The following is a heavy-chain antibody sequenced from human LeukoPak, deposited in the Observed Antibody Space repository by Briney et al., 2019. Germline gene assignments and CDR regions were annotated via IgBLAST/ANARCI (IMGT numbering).Heavy chain of an antibody. CDR2: ISSGGDYI. Sequence: GGSLRLSCAASGFTFNTFNMNWVRQAPGKGLEWVSSISSGGDYIYYADSVKGRFTTSRDNAKNSLSLQLNSLRVEDTAVYYCARGHYGVLAASYKWTPDYWGQGTLVTVSS. CDR1: GFTFNTFN. CDR3: ARGHYGVLAASYKWTPDY. V-gene: IGHV3-21*01. J-gene: IGHJ4*02. D-gene: IGHD3-9*01.